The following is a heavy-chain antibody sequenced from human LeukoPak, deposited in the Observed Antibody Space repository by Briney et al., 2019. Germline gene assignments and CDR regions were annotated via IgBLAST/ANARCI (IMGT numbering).Heavy chain of an antibody. CDR1: GFTFSSYW. Sequence: QPGGSLRLSCAASGFTFSSYWMSWVRQAPGKGLEWVANIKPDGSEKYYVDSVEGRFTISRDNAKNSLYLQINSLRAEDTAVFYCATGYCTSTTCYRSRFDYWGQGTLVTVSS. CDR2: IKPDGSEK. J-gene: IGHJ4*02. D-gene: IGHD2-2*01. CDR3: ATGYCTSTTCYRSRFDY. V-gene: IGHV3-7*01.